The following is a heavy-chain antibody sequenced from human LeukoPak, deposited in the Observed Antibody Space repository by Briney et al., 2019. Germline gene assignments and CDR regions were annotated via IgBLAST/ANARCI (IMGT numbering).Heavy chain of an antibody. CDR1: GFTFSSYS. Sequence: GGSLRLSCAASGFTFSSYSMNWVRQAPGKGLEWVSSISSSSSYIYYADSVKGRFTISRDNAKNSLYLQMNSLRAEDTAVYYCARDRSPYSSGWFKDAFDIWGQGTMVTVSS. D-gene: IGHD6-19*01. CDR2: ISSSSSYI. V-gene: IGHV3-21*01. J-gene: IGHJ3*02. CDR3: ARDRSPYSSGWFKDAFDI.